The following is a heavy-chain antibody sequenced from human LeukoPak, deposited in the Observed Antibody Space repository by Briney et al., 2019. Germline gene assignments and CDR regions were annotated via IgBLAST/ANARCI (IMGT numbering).Heavy chain of an antibody. J-gene: IGHJ3*02. CDR1: GFTFSSYG. CDR3: AKDSHLRGYSGYALIFDAFDI. Sequence: PGGSLRLSCAASGFTFSSYGMHWVRQAPGKGLEWVAFIRYDGSNKYYADSVKGRFTISRDNSKNTLYLQMNSLRAEDTAVYYCAKDSHLRGYSGYALIFDAFDIWGQGTMVTVSS. D-gene: IGHD5-12*01. V-gene: IGHV3-30*02. CDR2: IRYDGSNK.